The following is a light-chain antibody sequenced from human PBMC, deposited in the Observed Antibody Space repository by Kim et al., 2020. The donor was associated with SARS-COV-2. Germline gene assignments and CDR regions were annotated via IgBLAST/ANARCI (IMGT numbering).Light chain of an antibody. CDR1: QSITNNY. Sequence: PGAQATLCVQPSQSITNNYLAWYQPKRGHAPRVLIYGASTRATGIPDRCSGSGYGTDFALTVSRLEPEDSAVYCCHQYVYSPWTFGQGTKVDIK. V-gene: IGKV3-20*01. CDR3: HQYVYSPWT. J-gene: IGKJ1*01. CDR2: GAS.